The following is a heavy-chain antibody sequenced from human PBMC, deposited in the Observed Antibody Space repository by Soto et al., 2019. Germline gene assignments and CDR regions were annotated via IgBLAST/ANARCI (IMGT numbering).Heavy chain of an antibody. V-gene: IGHV4-31*03. J-gene: IGHJ6*02. D-gene: IGHD2-2*01. CDR3: AREVVVAPAAFPEHHGMDV. Sequence: PXETLSLTCTVSSGSISSGSYYWSWIRQHPGKGLEWIGYIYYSGSTYYNPSLKSRVTISVDTSKNQFSLKLSSVTAADTAVYYCAREVVVAPAAFPEHHGMDVWGQGTTVTVSS. CDR2: IYYSGST. CDR1: SGSISSGSYY.